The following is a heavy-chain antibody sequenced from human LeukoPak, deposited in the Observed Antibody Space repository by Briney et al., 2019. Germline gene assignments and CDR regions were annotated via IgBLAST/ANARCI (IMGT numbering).Heavy chain of an antibody. CDR3: TCTPWDTNGFDY. J-gene: IGHJ4*02. Sequence: GGSLRLSCAASGFTRSGSAMHLVRQASGKGLEWVGRIRSKANSYATTYAASVKGRFTVSRDDSKNTAYLQMNSLKTEDTAVYYCTCTPWDTNGFDYWGQGTLVTVSS. V-gene: IGHV3-73*01. D-gene: IGHD2-8*01. CDR2: IRSKANSYAT. CDR1: GFTRSGSA.